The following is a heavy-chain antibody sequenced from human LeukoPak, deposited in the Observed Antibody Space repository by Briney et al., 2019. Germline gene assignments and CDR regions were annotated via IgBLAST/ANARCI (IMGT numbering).Heavy chain of an antibody. CDR2: IIPTTGLA. CDR3: ARAPPRLDGYILYY. J-gene: IGHJ4*02. V-gene: IGHV1-69*04. D-gene: IGHD5-24*01. Sequence: SVKVSRKASGGTFTNLAISWVRQAPGQGLGWMGRIIPTTGLANYAQKFQGRVTITADKSTSTAYMELSSLRSEDTAVYYCARAPPRLDGYILYYWGQGTLVTVSS. CDR1: GGTFTNLA.